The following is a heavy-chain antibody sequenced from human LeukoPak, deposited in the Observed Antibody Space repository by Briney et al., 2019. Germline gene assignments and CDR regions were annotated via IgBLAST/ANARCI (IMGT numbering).Heavy chain of an antibody. V-gene: IGHV3-23*01. CDR1: GFTFRSYR. CDR3: AKPSVAGTSRGRDPFDY. D-gene: IGHD6-19*01. J-gene: IGHJ4*02. Sequence: PGGSLRLFCGASGFTFRSYRMTWVRQAPGKGLEWVSTISGSGGTTYYADSVKGRFTISRDNSKNTLYLQMHSLRAEDTTIYYCAKPSVAGTSRGRDPFDYWGQGTLVTVSS. CDR2: ISGSGGTT.